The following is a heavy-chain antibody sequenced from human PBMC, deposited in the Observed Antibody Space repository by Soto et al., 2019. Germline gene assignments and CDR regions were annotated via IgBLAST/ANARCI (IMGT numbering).Heavy chain of an antibody. D-gene: IGHD1-1*01. CDR2: INIGNGVP. Sequence: ASVKVSCKASGYTFTRYAMHWVRQAPGQSLEWMGWINIGNGVPKYSQKFQGRVNFTRDTSASTAYMELSGLTSQDTGVYYCAREDPRGNGWNHWFGPWGQGTLVTVSS. CDR1: GYTFTRYA. J-gene: IGHJ5*02. CDR3: AREDPRGNGWNHWFGP. V-gene: IGHV1-3*04.